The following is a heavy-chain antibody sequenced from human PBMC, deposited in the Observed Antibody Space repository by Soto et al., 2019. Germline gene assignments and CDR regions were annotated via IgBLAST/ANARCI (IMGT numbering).Heavy chain of an antibody. Sequence: GSLRLSCALSGFDSSYYWIQWFRQSPGKGLEWVSRIDPDGTTTNYADSVKGRFSVSRDNDKKTIYLQMNSLTADDTALYYCAGGPRPSSAGSWAYWGQGTLVTVSS. CDR1: GFDSSYYW. D-gene: IGHD3-10*01. V-gene: IGHV3-74*01. CDR2: IDPDGTTT. CDR3: AGGPRPSSAGSWAY. J-gene: IGHJ1*01.